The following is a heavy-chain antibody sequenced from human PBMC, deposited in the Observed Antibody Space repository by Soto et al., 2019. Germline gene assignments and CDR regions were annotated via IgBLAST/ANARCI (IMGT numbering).Heavy chain of an antibody. CDR1: GFTFRSYA. V-gene: IGHV3-30*04. CDR2: ISRDGSNK. J-gene: IGHJ4*02. D-gene: IGHD3-10*01. CDR3: ARSRSGAVADSFDF. Sequence: VGSLRLSCAASGFTFRSYAIHWVRQAPGKGLEWVAVISRDGSNKYYVDSVKGRFTISRDNSKDTVYLQMNGLRDEDSAMFYCARSRSGAVADSFDFWGQGTLVTVSS.